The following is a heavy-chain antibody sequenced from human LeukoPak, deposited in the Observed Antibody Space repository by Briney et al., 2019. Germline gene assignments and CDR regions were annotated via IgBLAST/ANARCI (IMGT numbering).Heavy chain of an antibody. CDR2: IYHSGST. V-gene: IGHV4-30-2*01. J-gene: IGHJ4*02. Sequence: SETLSLTCAVCGGSISSGGYSWSWIRQPPGKGLEWIGYIYHSGSTYYNPSLKSRVTISVDRSKNQFSLKLSSVTAADTAVYYCARGYSSSWYYFDYWGQGTLVTVSS. CDR3: ARGYSSSWYYFDY. D-gene: IGHD6-13*01. CDR1: GGSISSGGYS.